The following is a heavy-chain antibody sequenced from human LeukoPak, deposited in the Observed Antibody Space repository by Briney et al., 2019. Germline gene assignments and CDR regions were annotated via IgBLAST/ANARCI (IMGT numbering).Heavy chain of an antibody. CDR3: ARPIVGATRILPTWSY. CDR1: GFTFSSYA. CDR2: ISYDGSNK. V-gene: IGHV3-30-3*01. D-gene: IGHD1-26*01. J-gene: IGHJ4*02. Sequence: PGRSLRLSCAASGFTFSSYAMHWVRQAPGKGLEWVAVISYDGSNKYYADSVKGRFTVSRDNAKNSLYLQMNSLRAEDTAVYYCARPIVGATRILPTWSYWGQGTLVTVSS.